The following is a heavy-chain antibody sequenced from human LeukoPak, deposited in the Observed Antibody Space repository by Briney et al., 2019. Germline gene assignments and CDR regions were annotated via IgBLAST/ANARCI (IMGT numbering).Heavy chain of an antibody. CDR3: ASLPWPGCGSTSCYYAFDI. CDR2: ISDSGST. V-gene: IGHV4-4*09. CDR1: GDSISSHY. D-gene: IGHD2-2*01. J-gene: IGHJ3*02. Sequence: SETLSLTCTVSGDSISSHYWSWIRQPPGKGLEWIGYISDSGSTYYMASLKSRVTVSADTSKNQFSLKLRSVTAADTAVYYCASLPWPGCGSTSCYYAFDIWGQGTMVIVSS.